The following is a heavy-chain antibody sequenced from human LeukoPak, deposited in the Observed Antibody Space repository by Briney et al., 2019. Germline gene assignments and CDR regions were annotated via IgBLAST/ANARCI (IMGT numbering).Heavy chain of an antibody. V-gene: IGHV4-39*01. CDR2: VFYSGNT. CDR1: GGSVSSSVSY. Sequence: SETLSLTCTVSGGSVSSSVSYWGWPRQPPGKGLGWIGTVFYSGNTYYNPSLKSRVTISVDRSKNQFFLSLYFVTAADTAMYYCARPSGSPYWYFDLWGRGMLVTVSP. J-gene: IGHJ2*01. D-gene: IGHD3-3*01. CDR3: ARPSGSPYWYFDL.